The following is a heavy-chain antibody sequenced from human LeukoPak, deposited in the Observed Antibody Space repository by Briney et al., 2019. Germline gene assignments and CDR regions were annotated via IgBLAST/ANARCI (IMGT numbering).Heavy chain of an antibody. D-gene: IGHD3-3*01. Sequence: SQTLSLTCAISGDSVSSNSAAWNWIRQSPSRGLEWLGRTYYRSNWIYESAASVKSRITINPDTSRKHFSLHLNSVIPEDTAVYFCARAPDDLLRGRAFDIWGQGTMVTVSS. CDR3: ARAPDDLLRGRAFDI. CDR2: TYYRSNWIY. CDR1: GDSVSSNSAA. J-gene: IGHJ3*02. V-gene: IGHV6-1*01.